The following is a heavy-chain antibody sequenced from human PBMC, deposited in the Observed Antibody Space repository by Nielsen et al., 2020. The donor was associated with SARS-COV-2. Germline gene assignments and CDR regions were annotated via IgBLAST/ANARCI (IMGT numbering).Heavy chain of an antibody. D-gene: IGHD6-13*01. CDR3: ARGSRIAAAGTKGVNWFDP. Sequence: HVSCKAFGGKFTSYALSWVRVAPGHGLEWMGWINPNTGNPTYAQGFTGRFVFSLDTSVSTAYLQISSLKAEDTAVYYCARGSRIAAAGTKGVNWFDPWGQGTLVTVSS. J-gene: IGHJ5*02. CDR2: INPNTGNP. V-gene: IGHV7-4-1*02. CDR1: GGKFTSYA.